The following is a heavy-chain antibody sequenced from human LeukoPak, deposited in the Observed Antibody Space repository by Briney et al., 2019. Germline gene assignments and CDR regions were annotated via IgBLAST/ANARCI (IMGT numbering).Heavy chain of an antibody. Sequence: GGSLRLSCTASGFIFSNYWITWVRQAPGKGQEWVAQINQDGSKEYYIDSVKARFSISRDNARNSLSLQMNSLRAEDTALYYCVRDGGVSGYDLLDYWGQGTLVTVSS. CDR1: GFIFSNYW. D-gene: IGHD5-12*01. CDR3: VRDGGVSGYDLLDY. CDR2: INQDGSKE. J-gene: IGHJ4*02. V-gene: IGHV3-7*01.